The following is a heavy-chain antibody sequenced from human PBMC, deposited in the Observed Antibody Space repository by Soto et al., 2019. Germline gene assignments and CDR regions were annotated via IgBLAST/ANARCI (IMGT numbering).Heavy chain of an antibody. CDR1: GYTFDSYG. Sequence: QVQLVQSGAEVKKPGASVKVSCKASGYTFDSYGIIWVRQAPGQGLEWMGWISTYNGNTNYAEQCQGRVTLTTDTSTSTAYMELRNLRSDDTAVYYCARDACESVVCYHNYFDPWGQGTLVTVSS. V-gene: IGHV1-18*01. CDR3: ARDACESVVCYHNYFDP. D-gene: IGHD2-2*01. J-gene: IGHJ5*02. CDR2: ISTYNGNT.